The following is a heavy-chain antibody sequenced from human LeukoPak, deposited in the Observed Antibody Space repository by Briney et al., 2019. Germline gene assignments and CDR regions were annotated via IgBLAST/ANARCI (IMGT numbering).Heavy chain of an antibody. Sequence: SETLSHTCTVSRGSISSSSYYWGWIRQPPGKGLEWIGYIYYSGSTNYNPSLKSRVTISVDTSKNQFSLKLSSVTAADTAVYYCARVEEQLVRWGQGTLVTVSS. V-gene: IGHV4-61*05. J-gene: IGHJ4*02. CDR2: IYYSGST. D-gene: IGHD6-6*01. CDR3: ARVEEQLVR. CDR1: RGSISSSSYY.